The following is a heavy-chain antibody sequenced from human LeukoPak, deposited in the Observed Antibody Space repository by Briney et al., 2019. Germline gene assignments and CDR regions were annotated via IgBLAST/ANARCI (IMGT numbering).Heavy chain of an antibody. J-gene: IGHJ4*02. CDR3: ARGIVEDYYFDY. Sequence: GGSLRLSCAACGFTFSSYWMCWVRQALGKGLEWVANIKQEGSEKYYVDSVKGRFTISRDNAKNSLYLQVNSPRAEDTAVYYCARGIVEDYYFDYWGQGTLVTVSS. V-gene: IGHV3-7*01. CDR2: IKQEGSEK. CDR1: GFTFSSYW. D-gene: IGHD1-26*01.